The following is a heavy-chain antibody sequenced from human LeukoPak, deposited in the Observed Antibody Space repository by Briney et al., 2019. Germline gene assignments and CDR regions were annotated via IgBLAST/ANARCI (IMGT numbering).Heavy chain of an antibody. CDR2: TYYRSKWYY. CDR1: GDSVSSNSAA. CDR3: ARDPVGGSTIFDY. V-gene: IGHV6-1*01. Sequence: SQTLSLTCAISGDSVSSNSAAWNWIRQSPSRGLEWLGRTYYRSKWYYDYAVAVKSRISIDPDTSKNQFSLQLSSVTPEDTAVYYCARDPVGGSTIFDYWGQGTLVTVSS. D-gene: IGHD1-26*01. J-gene: IGHJ4*02.